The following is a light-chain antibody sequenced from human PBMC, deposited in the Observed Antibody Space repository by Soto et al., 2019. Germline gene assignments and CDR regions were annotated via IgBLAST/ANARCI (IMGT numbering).Light chain of an antibody. V-gene: IGKV4-1*01. CDR3: QQYYDIPYT. CDR1: QSILYSSNNKHS. Sequence: DIVMTQSPDSLAVSLGERATINCKSSQSILYSSNNKHSLAWYQHKPGQPPQLLIYWASTQESGVPDRFSGSGSGTDFTFTISSLQAEDVAVYYCQQYYDIPYTFGQGTKLEIK. J-gene: IGKJ2*01. CDR2: WAS.